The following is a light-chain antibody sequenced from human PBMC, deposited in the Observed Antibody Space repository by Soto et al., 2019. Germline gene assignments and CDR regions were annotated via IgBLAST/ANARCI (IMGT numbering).Light chain of an antibody. CDR2: GAS. CDR3: QQYGSSRT. Sequence: EIVWTQSPGTLSLSPGERATLSCWASQTLSSSYLVWYQQKPGQAPRVLIYGASHRATGIPERFSGSGSGTDFTLTISRLEPEDFAVYFCQQYGSSRTFGQGTKVEVK. J-gene: IGKJ1*01. V-gene: IGKV3-20*01. CDR1: QTLSSSY.